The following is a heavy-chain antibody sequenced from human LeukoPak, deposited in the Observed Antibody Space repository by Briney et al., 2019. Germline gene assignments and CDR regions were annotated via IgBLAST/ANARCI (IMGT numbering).Heavy chain of an antibody. J-gene: IGHJ4*02. CDR1: GYTFTGYY. CDR2: ISAYNGNT. V-gene: IGHV1-18*04. D-gene: IGHD6-13*01. Sequence: ASVKVSCKASGYTFTGYYMHWGRQAPGQGLEWMGWISAYNGNTNYAQKLQGRVTMTTDTSTSTAYMELRSLRSDDTAVYYCARDLSSYSSSWYVDYWGQGTLVTVSS. CDR3: ARDLSSYSSSWYVDY.